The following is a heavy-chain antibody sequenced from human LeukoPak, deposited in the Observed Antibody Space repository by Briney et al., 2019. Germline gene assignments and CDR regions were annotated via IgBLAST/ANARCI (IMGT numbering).Heavy chain of an antibody. CDR3: ARQSHYYYGMDV. Sequence: GESLKISCKGSEYRFTSYWIGWVRQMPGKGLEWMGIIYPGDSETKYSPSFQGQVIISADKSISTAYLQWSGLKASDTAIYYCARQSHYYYGMDVWGRGTTVIVSS. CDR2: IYPGDSET. V-gene: IGHV5-51*01. J-gene: IGHJ6*02. CDR1: EYRFTSYW.